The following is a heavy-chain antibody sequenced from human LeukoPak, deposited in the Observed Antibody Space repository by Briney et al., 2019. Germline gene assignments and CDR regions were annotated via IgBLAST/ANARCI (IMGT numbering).Heavy chain of an antibody. V-gene: IGHV3-30*04. J-gene: IGHJ6*03. D-gene: IGHD6-19*01. Sequence: PGGSLRLSCAASGFTFSSYAMHWVRQAPGKGLEWGAVISYDGSNKYYADSVKGRFTISRDNSKNTLYLQMNSLRAEDTAVYYCARVPSGWYLYYYMDVWGKGTTVTVSS. CDR2: ISYDGSNK. CDR3: ARVPSGWYLYYYMDV. CDR1: GFTFSSYA.